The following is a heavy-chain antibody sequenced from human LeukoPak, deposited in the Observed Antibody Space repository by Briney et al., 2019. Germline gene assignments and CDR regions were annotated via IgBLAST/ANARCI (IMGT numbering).Heavy chain of an antibody. J-gene: IGHJ6*02. V-gene: IGHV3-74*01. CDR3: ATVDCSGGSCYSGMDV. CDR2: INSDGSST. Sequence: GGSLRLSCAASGFTFSNYWMHWVRRAPGKGLVWVSRINSDGSSTSYADSVKGRFTISRDNAKNTLYLQMNSLRAEDTAVYYCATVDCSGGSCYSGMDVWGQGTTVTVSS. D-gene: IGHD2-15*01. CDR1: GFTFSNYW.